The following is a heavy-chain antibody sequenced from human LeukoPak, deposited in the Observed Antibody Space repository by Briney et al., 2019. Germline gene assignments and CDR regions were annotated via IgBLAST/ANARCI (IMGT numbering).Heavy chain of an antibody. D-gene: IGHD3-10*01. J-gene: IGHJ5*02. Sequence: GAPVKVSCKVSGYTLTELSMHWVRQAPGKGLEWMGGFDPEDGETIYAQKFQGRVTMTEDTSTDTAYMELSSLRSEDTAVYYCATSDGSGRGPQKEEYNWFDPWGQGTLVTVSS. CDR2: FDPEDGET. CDR3: ATSDGSGRGPQKEEYNWFDP. CDR1: GYTLTELS. V-gene: IGHV1-24*01.